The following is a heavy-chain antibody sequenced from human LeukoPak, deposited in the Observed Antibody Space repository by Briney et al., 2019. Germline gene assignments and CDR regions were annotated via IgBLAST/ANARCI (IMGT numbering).Heavy chain of an antibody. J-gene: IGHJ3*01. CDR3: AREGGGCSSTSCQT. Sequence: SETLSLTCTVSGGSISTYYWSWIRQPAGKGLEWIGRIYTSGSTNYNPSLKSRVTISVDTSKNQFSLKLSSVTAADTAVYYCAREGGGCSSTSCQTWGQGTMVTVSS. V-gene: IGHV4-4*07. D-gene: IGHD2-2*01. CDR1: GGSISTYY. CDR2: IYTSGST.